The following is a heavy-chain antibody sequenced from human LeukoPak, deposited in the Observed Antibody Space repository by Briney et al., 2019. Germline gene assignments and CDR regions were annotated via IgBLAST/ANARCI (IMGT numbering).Heavy chain of an antibody. CDR2: ISGSGGST. CDR3: AKHLTYFYDSRGKREYFQH. D-gene: IGHD3-22*01. CDR1: GFTFSSYA. V-gene: IGHV3-23*01. J-gene: IGHJ1*01. Sequence: PGASLRLSCAASGFTFSSYAMSWVRQAPGKGLEWVSAISGSGGSTYYADSVKGRFTISRDNSKNTLYLQMNSLRAEDTAVYYRAKHLTYFYDSRGKREYFQHWGQGTLVTVSS.